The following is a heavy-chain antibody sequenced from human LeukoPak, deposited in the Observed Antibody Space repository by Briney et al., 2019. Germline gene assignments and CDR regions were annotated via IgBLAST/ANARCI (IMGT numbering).Heavy chain of an antibody. V-gene: IGHV1-69*13. CDR2: TIPIFGTA. CDR1: GGTFSSYA. CDR3: ARSQLGDYDILTGYYLADY. D-gene: IGHD3-9*01. J-gene: IGHJ4*02. Sequence: SVKVSCKASGGTFSSYAISWVRQAPGQGLEWMGGTIPIFGTANYAQKFQGRVTITADESTSTAYMELSSLRSEDTAVYYCARSQLGDYDILTGYYLADYWGQGTLVTVSS.